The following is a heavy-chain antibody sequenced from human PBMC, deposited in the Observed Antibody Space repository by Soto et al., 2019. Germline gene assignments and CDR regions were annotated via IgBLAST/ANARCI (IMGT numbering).Heavy chain of an antibody. CDR1: GGSFSGYY. Sequence: SETLSLTCAVYGGSFSGYYWSWIRQPPGKGLEWIGEINHSGSTNYNPSLKSRVTISVDTSKNQFSLKLSSVTAADTAVYYCAILVPDYWGQGTLVTVSS. V-gene: IGHV4-34*01. CDR3: AILVPDY. D-gene: IGHD2-8*02. J-gene: IGHJ4*02. CDR2: INHSGST.